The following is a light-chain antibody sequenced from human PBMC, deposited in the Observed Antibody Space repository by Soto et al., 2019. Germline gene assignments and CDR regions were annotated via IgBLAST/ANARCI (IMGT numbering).Light chain of an antibody. V-gene: IGKV1-39*01. CDR1: QSISSY. Sequence: DIQLTQSPSSLSASVGDRVTITCRASQSISSYLNWYQQKPGKVPKLLIYAASSLQSGVPSRFSGSGSGTDFTLTISSLQPEDFGTYYCQQSYSTPRTFGQGTKVEIK. CDR2: AAS. CDR3: QQSYSTPRT. J-gene: IGKJ1*01.